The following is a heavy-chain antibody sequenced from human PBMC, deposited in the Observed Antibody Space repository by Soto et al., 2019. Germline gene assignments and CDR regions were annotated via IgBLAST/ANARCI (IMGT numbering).Heavy chain of an antibody. Sequence: SVKVSCKASGFTFTSSAVQWVRQARGQRLEWIGWIVVGSGNTNYAQKFQERVTITRDVSTSTAYMELSSLRSEDTAVYYCAADTPAGRLAYYYGMDVWGQGTTVTVSS. V-gene: IGHV1-58*01. CDR3: AADTPAGRLAYYYGMDV. CDR2: IVVGSGNT. J-gene: IGHJ6*02. D-gene: IGHD6-13*01. CDR1: GFTFTSSA.